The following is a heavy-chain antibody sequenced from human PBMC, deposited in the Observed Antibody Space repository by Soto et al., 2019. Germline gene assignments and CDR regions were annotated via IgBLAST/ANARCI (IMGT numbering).Heavy chain of an antibody. J-gene: IGHJ6*02. Sequence: SVKVSCKASGGTFSSYAISWVRQAPVQGLEWMGGIIPIFGTANYAQKFQGRVTITADESTSTAYMELSSLRSEDTAVYYCARDTAMVTGEDYGMDVWGQGTTVTVSS. CDR3: ARDTAMVTGEDYGMDV. D-gene: IGHD5-18*01. CDR1: GGTFSSYA. V-gene: IGHV1-69*01. CDR2: IIPIFGTA.